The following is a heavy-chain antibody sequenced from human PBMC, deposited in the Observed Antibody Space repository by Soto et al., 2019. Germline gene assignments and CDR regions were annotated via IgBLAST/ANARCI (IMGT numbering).Heavy chain of an antibody. CDR1: GFTVSSNY. J-gene: IGHJ6*02. CDR2: IYSGGST. D-gene: IGHD2-21*02. Sequence: GGSLRLSCAASGFTVSSNYMSWVRQAPGKGLEWVSVIYSGGSTYYADSVKGRFTISRDNSKNTLYLQMNSLRAEDTAVYYCARDLVVVVPAIRYYYGMDGWGQGTTVTVAS. CDR3: ARDLVVVVPAIRYYYGMDG. V-gene: IGHV3-53*01.